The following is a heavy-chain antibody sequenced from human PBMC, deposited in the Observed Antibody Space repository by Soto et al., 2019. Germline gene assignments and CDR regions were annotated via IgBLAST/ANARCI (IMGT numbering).Heavy chain of an antibody. V-gene: IGHV3-23*01. J-gene: IGHJ6*02. Sequence: EVQLLESGGGLVQPGGSLRLSCAASGFTFSSYAMTWVRQAPGKGLEWVSAISGSGGSTYYADSVKGRFSISRDNSKNTLYLQMNSLRAEDTAVYYCAKDWGPLSNYYYNGMYVWGQGTTVTVSS. CDR3: AKDWGPLSNYYYNGMYV. D-gene: IGHD3-16*01. CDR2: ISGSGGST. CDR1: GFTFSSYA.